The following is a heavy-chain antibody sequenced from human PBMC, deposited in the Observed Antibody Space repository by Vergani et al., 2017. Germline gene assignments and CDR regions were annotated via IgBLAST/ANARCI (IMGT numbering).Heavy chain of an antibody. Sequence: QVQLQESGPGLVKPSETLSLTCTVSGGSVSSGSFYWSWIRQPAGKGLEWIGYIYYSGSTNYNPSLKSRVTISVDTSKNQFSLKLSSVTAADTAVYYCARKPKTYYDFWSGPGTWFDPWGQGTLVTVSS. D-gene: IGHD3-3*01. CDR1: GGSVSSGSFY. CDR2: IYYSGST. CDR3: ARKPKTYYDFWSGPGTWFDP. J-gene: IGHJ5*02. V-gene: IGHV4-61*10.